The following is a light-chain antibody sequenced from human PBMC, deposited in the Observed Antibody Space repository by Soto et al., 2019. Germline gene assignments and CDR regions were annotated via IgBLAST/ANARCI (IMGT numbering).Light chain of an antibody. CDR3: SSFAGRNNFVV. CDR1: NSDIGAYNY. CDR2: EVS. V-gene: IGLV2-8*01. Sequence: QSALTQPPSASGSPGQSVTISCTGSNSDIGAYNYVSWYQQHPGKAPKLIIYEVSDRPSGVPDRFSGSKSGNTASLTVSGLRAEDGADYYCSSFAGRNNFVVFGGGTKLTVL. J-gene: IGLJ2*01.